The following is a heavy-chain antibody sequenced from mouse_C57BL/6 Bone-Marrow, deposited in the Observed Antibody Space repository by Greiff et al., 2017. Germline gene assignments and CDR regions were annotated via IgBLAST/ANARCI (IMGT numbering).Heavy chain of an antibody. CDR1: GFTFSSYA. Sequence: EVMLVESGGGLVKPGGSLKLSCAASGFTFSSYAMSWVRQTPEKRLEWVATISDGGSYTYYPDNVKGRFTISRDKAKNNLYLQMSHLKSEDTAMYYCARTYYSLYYYAMDYWGQGTSVTVSS. V-gene: IGHV5-4*03. J-gene: IGHJ4*01. CDR2: ISDGGSYT. CDR3: ARTYYSLYYYAMDY. D-gene: IGHD2-12*01.